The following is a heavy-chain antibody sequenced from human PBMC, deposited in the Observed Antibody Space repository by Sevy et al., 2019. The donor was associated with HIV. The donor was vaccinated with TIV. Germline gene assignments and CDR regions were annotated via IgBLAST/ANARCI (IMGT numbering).Heavy chain of an antibody. V-gene: IGHV1-69*13. Sequence: ASVKVSCKASGGTFSSYAISWVRQAPGQGLEWMGGIIPIFGTGNYAQKFQGRVTITADESTSTAYMELSSLRSEDTAVYYCARDQLYGMDVWGQGTTVTVSS. CDR2: IIPIFGTG. D-gene: IGHD2-2*01. J-gene: IGHJ6*02. CDR3: ARDQLYGMDV. CDR1: GGTFSSYA.